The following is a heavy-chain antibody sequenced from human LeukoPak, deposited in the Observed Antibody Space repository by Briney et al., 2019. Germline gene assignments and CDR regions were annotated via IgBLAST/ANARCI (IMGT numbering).Heavy chain of an antibody. D-gene: IGHD2-2*01. Sequence: ASVKVSCKASGYTFVSYGISWVRHAPGQGLEWMGIINPTGGSTSYAQKFQGRVTMTRDTSTRTVYMELSSLRSEDTAVYYCARDGCSSISCYAGGNWFDPWGQGTLVTVSS. CDR3: ARDGCSSISCYAGGNWFDP. V-gene: IGHV1-46*01. CDR2: INPTGGST. CDR1: GYTFVSYG. J-gene: IGHJ5*02.